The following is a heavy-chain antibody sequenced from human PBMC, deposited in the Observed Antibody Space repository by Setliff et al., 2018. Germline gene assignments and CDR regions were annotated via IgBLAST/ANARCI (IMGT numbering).Heavy chain of an antibody. Sequence: PSETLSLTCAVSGGSISSGSYYWSWIRQPAGKGLEWIGRIFTSGSTNYNPSLKSRVTISVDTSKNQFSLKLNSVTAADTAVYYCARESAGDESVRHLYYTDVWGRGTTVTVSS. V-gene: IGHV4-61*02. CDR1: GGSISSGSYY. CDR2: IFTSGST. D-gene: IGHD1-1*01. CDR3: ARESAGDESVRHLYYTDV. J-gene: IGHJ6*03.